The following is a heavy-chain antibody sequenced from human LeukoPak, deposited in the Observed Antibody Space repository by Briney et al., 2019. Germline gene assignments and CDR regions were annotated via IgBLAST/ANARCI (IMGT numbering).Heavy chain of an antibody. V-gene: IGHV4-59*08. CDR2: IYYTGTT. D-gene: IGHD3-16*01. J-gene: IGHJ3*01. CDR1: GGSISGTYY. Sequence: SETLSLTCTVSGGSISGTYYWSWIRQPPGKGLEWIGYIYYTGTTDSSPSLKSRVTISLDTSKDQFSLNLSSVTAADTAVYYCARRWVYDKRAFDAWGQGTMVTVSS. CDR3: ARRWVYDKRAFDA.